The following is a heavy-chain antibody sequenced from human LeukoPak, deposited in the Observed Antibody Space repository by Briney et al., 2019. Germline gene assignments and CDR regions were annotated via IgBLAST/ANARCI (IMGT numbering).Heavy chain of an antibody. J-gene: IGHJ4*02. CDR1: GDNFSNFG. CDR2: ISAYNGHT. CDR3: ARSERSMPPAGDY. D-gene: IGHD2-2*01. V-gene: IGHV1-18*01. Sequence: SSVKVSCKASGDNFSNFGITWVRQAPGQGLEWMGWISAYNGHTNYAQNLQGRVTLTTDTSTYTAYMELMSLRSDDTAIYYCARSERSMPPAGDYRGQGTLVTVSS.